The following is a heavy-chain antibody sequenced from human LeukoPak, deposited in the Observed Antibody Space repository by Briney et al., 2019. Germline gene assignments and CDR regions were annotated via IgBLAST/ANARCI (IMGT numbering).Heavy chain of an antibody. CDR1: RGSMNNYY. V-gene: IGHV4-4*07. Sequence: SETLSLTCTVSRGSMNNYYWSWIRQPAGKGLEWIGRIYSTGITHYNPTLKSRVTLSVDTSKSQFSLNLSSVTAVDAAVYYCARTSATGATYFDYWGQGTLVTVSS. CDR3: ARTSATGATYFDY. D-gene: IGHD1-26*01. CDR2: IYSTGIT. J-gene: IGHJ4*02.